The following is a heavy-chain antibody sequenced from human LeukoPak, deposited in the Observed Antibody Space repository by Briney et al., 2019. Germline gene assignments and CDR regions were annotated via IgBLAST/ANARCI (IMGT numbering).Heavy chain of an antibody. J-gene: IGHJ4*02. V-gene: IGHV4-59*01. CDR3: ARCLVGATYYFDY. CDR1: GGSISSYY. Sequence: SETLSLTCTVSGGSISSYYWSWIRQPPGKGLEWIGYIYYSGSTNYNPSLKSRVTISVDTSKNQFSLNLSSVTAADTAVYYCARCLVGATYYFDYWGQGTLVTVSS. D-gene: IGHD1-26*01. CDR2: IYYSGST.